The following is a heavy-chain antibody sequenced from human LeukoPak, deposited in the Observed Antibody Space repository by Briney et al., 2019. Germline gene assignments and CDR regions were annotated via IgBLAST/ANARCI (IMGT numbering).Heavy chain of an antibody. J-gene: IGHJ5*02. CDR1: GGSFSGYY. CDR3: VRRGPTYYYGSGRPNWFDP. Sequence: PSETLSLTCAVYGGSFSGYYWSWIRQPPGKGLEWIGEINHSGSTNYNPSLKSRVTISVDTSKNQFSLKLSSVTAADTAVYYCVRRGPTYYYGSGRPNWFDPWGQGTLVTVSS. CDR2: INHSGST. D-gene: IGHD3-10*01. V-gene: IGHV4-34*01.